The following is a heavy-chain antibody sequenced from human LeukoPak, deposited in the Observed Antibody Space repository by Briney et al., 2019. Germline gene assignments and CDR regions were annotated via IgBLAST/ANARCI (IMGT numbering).Heavy chain of an antibody. J-gene: IGHJ4*02. Sequence: PSETLSLTCAVYSGSFSGYYWSWIRQPPGKGLEWIGEINHSGSTNYNPSLKSRVTISVDTSKNQFSLKLSSVTAADTAVYYCASARYSSSGERGGVDYWGQGTLVTVSS. D-gene: IGHD6-6*01. CDR2: INHSGST. CDR1: SGSFSGYY. V-gene: IGHV4-34*01. CDR3: ASARYSSSGERGGVDY.